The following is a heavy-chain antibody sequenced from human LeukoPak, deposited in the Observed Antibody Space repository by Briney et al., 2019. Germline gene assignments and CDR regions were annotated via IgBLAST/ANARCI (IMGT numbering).Heavy chain of an antibody. J-gene: IGHJ6*03. CDR2: FDPEDGET. Sequence: ASVKVSCKVSGYTLTELSMHWVRQAPGKGLEWMGGFDPEDGETIYAQKFQGRVTMTEDTSTDTAYMELSRLRSEDTAVYYCATDRGVAAAGTYYYYMDVWGKGTMVTVSS. D-gene: IGHD6-13*01. V-gene: IGHV1-24*01. CDR3: ATDRGVAAAGTYYYYMDV. CDR1: GYTLTELS.